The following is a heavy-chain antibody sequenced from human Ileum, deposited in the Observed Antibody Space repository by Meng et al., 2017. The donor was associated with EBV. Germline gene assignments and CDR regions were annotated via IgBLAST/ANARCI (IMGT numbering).Heavy chain of an antibody. CDR3: ASGRDYAWHS. D-gene: IGHD4-17*01. J-gene: IGHJ4*02. CDR1: GDSISSNNW. V-gene: IGHV4-4*02. CDR2: IYHSGST. Sequence: QGQRQESGPGLVKPSGTLSLTCAVSGDSISSNNWWSWVRQPPGKGLEWIGEIYHSGSTNYNPSFKSRVTMSVDKSKNQISLNLSSVTAADTAVYYCASGRDYAWHSWGRGTLVTVSS.